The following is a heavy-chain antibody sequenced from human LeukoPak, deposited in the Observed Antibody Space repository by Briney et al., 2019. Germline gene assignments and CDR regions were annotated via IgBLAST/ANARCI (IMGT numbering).Heavy chain of an antibody. Sequence: PSETLSLTCTVSGGSISSYYWSWIRQPAGKGLEWIGRIYTSGSTNYNPSLKSRVTMSVDTSKNQFSLKLSSVTAADTAVYYCARVDGRYYYGSGSYSLALDAFDIWGQGTMVTVSS. D-gene: IGHD3-10*01. J-gene: IGHJ3*02. V-gene: IGHV4-4*07. CDR2: IYTSGST. CDR1: GGSISSYY. CDR3: ARVDGRYYYGSGSYSLALDAFDI.